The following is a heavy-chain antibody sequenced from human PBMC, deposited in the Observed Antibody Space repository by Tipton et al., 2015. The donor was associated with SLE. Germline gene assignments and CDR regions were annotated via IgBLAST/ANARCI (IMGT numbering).Heavy chain of an antibody. V-gene: IGHV4-61*10. CDR3: ARHDHSDHGRPNWFDP. J-gene: IGHJ5*02. Sequence: TLSLTCTVSGGSISSGRYYWSWIRQPAGKGLEWIGYIYYSGSTNYNPSLKSRVTISVDTSKNQFYLKVNSVTAADTAVYYCARHDHSDHGRPNWFDPWGQGTLVTVSS. CDR1: GGSISSGRYY. D-gene: IGHD4-17*01. CDR2: IYYSGST.